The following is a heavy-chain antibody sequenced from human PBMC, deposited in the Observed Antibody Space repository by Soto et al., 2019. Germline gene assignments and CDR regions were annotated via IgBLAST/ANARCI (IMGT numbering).Heavy chain of an antibody. CDR3: ARGYYDFWSGLYY. CDR2: IGPNSGGT. CDR1: GYTFTGYY. D-gene: IGHD3-3*01. J-gene: IGHJ4*02. Sequence: ASVKVSCKASGYTFTGYYMHWVRQAPGQGLEWMGWIGPNSGGTNYAQKFQGRVTMTRDTSISTAYMELSGLRSDDTAVYYCARGYYDFWSGLYYWGQGTLVTVSS. V-gene: IGHV1-2*02.